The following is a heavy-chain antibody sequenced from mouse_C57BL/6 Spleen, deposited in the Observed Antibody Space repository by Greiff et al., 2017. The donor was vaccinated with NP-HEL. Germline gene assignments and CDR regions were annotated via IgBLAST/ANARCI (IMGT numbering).Heavy chain of an antibody. V-gene: IGHV1-20*01. J-gene: IGHJ4*01. CDR2: INPYNGDT. Sequence: EVKLQESGPELVKPGDSVKISCKASGYSFTGYFMNWVMQSHGKSLEWIGRINPYNGDTFYNQKFKGKATLTVDKSSSTAHMELRSLTSEDSAVYYCARYAMDYWGQGTSVTVSS. CDR3: ARYAMDY. CDR1: GYSFTGYF.